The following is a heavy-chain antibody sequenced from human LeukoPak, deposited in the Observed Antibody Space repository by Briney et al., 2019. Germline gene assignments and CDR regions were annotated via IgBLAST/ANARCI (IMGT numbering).Heavy chain of an antibody. D-gene: IGHD6-13*01. CDR3: PKEPQLVVGGY. CDR1: GFTFSSYA. V-gene: IGHV3-23*01. CDR2: ISGSGGST. Sequence: GGSLRLSCAASGFTFSSYAMSWVRQAPGKGLEWVSAISGSGGSTYYADSVKGRFTISRDNSKNTLYLQMNRLRAEDTAVYYCPKEPQLVVGGYWGEGTLVTVSS. J-gene: IGHJ4*02.